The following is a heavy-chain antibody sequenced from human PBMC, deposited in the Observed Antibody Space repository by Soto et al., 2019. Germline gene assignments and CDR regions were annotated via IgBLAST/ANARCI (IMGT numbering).Heavy chain of an antibody. J-gene: IGHJ4*02. D-gene: IGHD6-19*01. V-gene: IGHV2-5*02. CDR3: AHGRGWLSDY. CDR2: IYWDDDN. CDR1: GFSLSSTAVG. Sequence: QITLKESGPTLVKPTQTLTLTCTFSGFSLSSTAVGVNWIRQPPGKALEWLALIYWDDDNQYSPSLKSRLTITKDTSKNQVVLTMTNMDPVDTVTYYCAHGRGWLSDYWGQGTVVTVSS.